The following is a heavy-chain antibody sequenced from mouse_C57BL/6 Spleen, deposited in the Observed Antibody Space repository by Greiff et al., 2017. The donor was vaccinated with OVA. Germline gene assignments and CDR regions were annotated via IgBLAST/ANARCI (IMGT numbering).Heavy chain of an antibody. CDR2: IDPSDSYT. Sequence: QVQLQQPGAELVKPGASVKLSCKASGYTFTSYWMQWVKQRPGQGLEWIGEIDPSDSYTNYHQKFKGKAKLTVDPSFSPASLQLSSLTSVDSAVCYCASKKVRIGAMDYWGQGTSVTVSS. CDR3: ASKKVRIGAMDY. CDR1: GYTFTSYW. V-gene: IGHV1-50*01. J-gene: IGHJ4*01.